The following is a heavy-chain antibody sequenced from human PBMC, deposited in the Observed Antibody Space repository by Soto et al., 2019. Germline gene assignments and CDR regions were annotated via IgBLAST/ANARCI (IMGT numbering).Heavy chain of an antibody. CDR1: GFTFSSYW. CDR2: INSDGSSA. V-gene: IGHV3-74*01. J-gene: IGHJ6*02. CDR3: ARDGTNGMDV. Sequence: EVQLVESGGGLVQPGGSLRLSCAASGFTFSSYWMHWVRQAPGKGLVWVSRINSDGSSASYAYSVKGGFTISRDNAQNTLYLQMNSLWAEDTAVYYCARDGTNGMDVWGQGTKVTVSS.